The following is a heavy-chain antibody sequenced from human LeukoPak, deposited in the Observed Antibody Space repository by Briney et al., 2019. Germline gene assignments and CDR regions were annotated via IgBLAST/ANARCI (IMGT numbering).Heavy chain of an antibody. V-gene: IGHV4-39*07. Sequence: SETLSLTCTVSGGSISSSSYYWGWIRQPPGKGLEWIGSIYYSGSTYYNPSLKSRVTISVDTSKNQFSLKLSSVTAADTAVYYCARDHYDILTGYWGDYCYMDVWGKGTTVTVSS. CDR1: GGSISSSSYY. CDR2: IYYSGST. J-gene: IGHJ6*03. CDR3: ARDHYDILTGYWGDYCYMDV. D-gene: IGHD3-9*01.